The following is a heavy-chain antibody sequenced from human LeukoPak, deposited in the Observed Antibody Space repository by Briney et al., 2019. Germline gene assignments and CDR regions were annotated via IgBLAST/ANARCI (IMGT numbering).Heavy chain of an antibody. D-gene: IGHD3-3*01. J-gene: IGHJ4*02. CDR2: INWNGGST. CDR1: GFTFDDYG. Sequence: GGSLRLSCAGSGFTFDDYGMSWVRQAPGKGLEWVSGINWNGGSTGYAGSVKGRFTISRDNAKNSLYLQLNSLRAEDTALYYCARGTYYDFWSGYPDFDYWGQGTLVTVSS. CDR3: ARGTYYDFWSGYPDFDY. V-gene: IGHV3-20*04.